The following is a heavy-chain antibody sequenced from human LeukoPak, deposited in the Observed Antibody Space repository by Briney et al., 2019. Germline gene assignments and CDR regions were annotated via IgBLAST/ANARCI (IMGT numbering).Heavy chain of an antibody. CDR3: ATGLSGLSDTFDI. Sequence: PGGSQRLSCAASGFTFGDYGMTWVRQVPGKGPEWVSGIDWNGGRTGYADSVKGRFTISRDNAKNSLYLQMNSLRAEDTALYYCATGLSGLSDTFDIWGQGTMVSVSS. V-gene: IGHV3-20*04. CDR1: GFTFGDYG. D-gene: IGHD3-3*01. J-gene: IGHJ3*02. CDR2: IDWNGGRT.